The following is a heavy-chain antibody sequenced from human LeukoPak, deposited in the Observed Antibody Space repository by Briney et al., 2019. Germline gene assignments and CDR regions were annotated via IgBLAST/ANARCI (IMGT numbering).Heavy chain of an antibody. D-gene: IGHD2-2*01. Sequence: SVKVSCKASGGTFSSYAISWMRQAPGQGLEWMGRIIPILGIANYAQKFQGRVTITADKSTSTAYMELSSLRSEDTAVYYCARVRTVVVPAVRYYYGMDVWGQGTTVTVSS. CDR2: IIPILGIA. V-gene: IGHV1-69*04. J-gene: IGHJ6*02. CDR1: GGTFSSYA. CDR3: ARVRTVVVPAVRYYYGMDV.